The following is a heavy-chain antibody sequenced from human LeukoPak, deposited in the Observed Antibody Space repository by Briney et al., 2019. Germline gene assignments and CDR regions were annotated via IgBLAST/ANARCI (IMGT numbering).Heavy chain of an antibody. J-gene: IGHJ3*02. CDR3: ARVSGSRNYYFGAFDI. Sequence: QTGGSLRLSCAASGFTFSSYWMSWVRQAPGKGLEWVANIKQDGSEKYYVDSVKGRFTISRDNAKNTLYLQMNSLRAEDTAMYYCARVSGSRNYYFGAFDIWGQGTMVTVSS. D-gene: IGHD3-10*01. V-gene: IGHV3-7*01. CDR1: GFTFSSYW. CDR2: IKQDGSEK.